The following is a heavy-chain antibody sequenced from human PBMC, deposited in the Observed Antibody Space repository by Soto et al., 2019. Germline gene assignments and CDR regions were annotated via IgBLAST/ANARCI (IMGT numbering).Heavy chain of an antibody. CDR3: ARGASP. Sequence: QVQLVQSGAEVKKPGASVKVSCKASGYTFTSSDINWVRQATGQGLEWMGWMNPNTGNTGYAQKFQGRITLTRSTSISTAYLELSSLNSDVSAVYYCARGASPWGQGTLVTVSS. V-gene: IGHV1-8*01. J-gene: IGHJ5*02. CDR1: GYTFTSSD. CDR2: MNPNTGNT.